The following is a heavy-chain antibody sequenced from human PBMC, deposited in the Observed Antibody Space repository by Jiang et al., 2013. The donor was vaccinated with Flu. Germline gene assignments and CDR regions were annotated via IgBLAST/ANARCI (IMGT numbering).Heavy chain of an antibody. D-gene: IGHD2-2*01. J-gene: IGHJ4*02. CDR3: ARNRFIAVVPAAIDY. V-gene: IGHV4-39*01. Sequence: RVTISVDTSKNQFSLKLSSVTAADTAVYYCARNRFIAVVPAAIDYWGQGTLVTVSS.